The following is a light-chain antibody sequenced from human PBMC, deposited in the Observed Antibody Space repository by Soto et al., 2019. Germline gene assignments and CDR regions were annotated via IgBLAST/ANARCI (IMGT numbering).Light chain of an antibody. J-gene: IGKJ1*01. Sequence: ESVLTQSPGTLSLSPGERATLSCRASQSVSNNYLAWYQQKPGQAPRLLTYGASNRATGIPDRFSGSGSGTDFTLTISRLEPEDFAVYHCQQYGSSGTVGQGAKVDI. CDR1: QSVSNNY. CDR2: GAS. CDR3: QQYGSSGT. V-gene: IGKV3-20*01.